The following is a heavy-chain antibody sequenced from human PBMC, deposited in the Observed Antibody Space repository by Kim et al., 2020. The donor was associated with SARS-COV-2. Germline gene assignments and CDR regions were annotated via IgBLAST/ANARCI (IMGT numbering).Heavy chain of an antibody. CDR1: GFTFSSYG. D-gene: IGHD2-2*01. V-gene: IGHV3-33*06. CDR2: IWYDGSNK. CDR3: AKEDCSSTSCHYRCRQPSVLRCLQNYYYYYGMDV. J-gene: IGHJ6*02. Sequence: GGSLRLSCAASGFTFSSYGMHWVRQAPGKGLEWVAVIWYDGSNKYYADSVKGRFTISRDNSKNTLYLQMNSLRAEDTAVYYCAKEDCSSTSCHYRCRQPSVLRCLQNYYYYYGMDVWGQGTTVTVSS.